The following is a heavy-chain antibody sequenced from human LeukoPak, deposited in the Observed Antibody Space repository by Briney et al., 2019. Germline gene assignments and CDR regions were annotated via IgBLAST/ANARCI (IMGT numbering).Heavy chain of an antibody. CDR1: GYTFTSYG. CDR3: ARSQVRTTYYYDSSGQGTLGY. CDR2: ISAYNGNT. Sequence: ASVKVSCKASGYTFTSYGISWVRQAPGQGLEWMGWISAYNGNTNYAQKLQGRVTMTTDTSTSTAYMELRSLRSDDTAVYYCARSQVRTTYYYDSSGQGTLGYWGQGTLVTVSS. J-gene: IGHJ4*02. D-gene: IGHD3-22*01. V-gene: IGHV1-18*01.